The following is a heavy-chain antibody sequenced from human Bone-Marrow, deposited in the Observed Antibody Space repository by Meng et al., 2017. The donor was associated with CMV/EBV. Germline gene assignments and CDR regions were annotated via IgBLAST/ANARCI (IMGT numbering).Heavy chain of an antibody. CDR1: GYSISSGYY. CDR3: AGDRPYNWNYVDV. V-gene: IGHV4-38-2*02. Sequence: SETLSLTCTVSGYSISSGYYWGWIRQPPGKGLEWIGSIYHSGSTYYNPSLKSRVTISVDTSKNQFSLKLSSVTAADTAVYYCAGDRPYNWNYVDVWGQGTTVTVSS. D-gene: IGHD1-7*01. J-gene: IGHJ6*02. CDR2: IYHSGST.